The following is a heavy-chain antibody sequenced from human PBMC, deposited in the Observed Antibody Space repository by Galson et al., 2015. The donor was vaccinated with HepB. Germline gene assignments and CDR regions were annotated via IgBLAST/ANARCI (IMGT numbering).Heavy chain of an antibody. CDR2: IYPGDSDT. CDR3: ARQDGSSGWGTGGWFDP. D-gene: IGHD6-19*01. V-gene: IGHV5-51*01. CDR1: GYSFTSYW. J-gene: IGHJ5*02. Sequence: QSGAEVKKPGESLKISCKGSGYSFTSYWIGWVRQMPGKGLEWMGIIYPGDSDTRYSPSFQGQVTISADRSISTAYLQWSSLKASDTAMYYCARQDGSSGWGTGGWFDPWGQGTLVTVSS.